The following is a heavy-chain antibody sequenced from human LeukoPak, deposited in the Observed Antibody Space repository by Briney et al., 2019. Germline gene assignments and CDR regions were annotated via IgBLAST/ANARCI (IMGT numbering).Heavy chain of an antibody. D-gene: IGHD6-13*01. J-gene: IGHJ5*02. CDR1: GGSISSSSYY. V-gene: IGHV4-39*01. CDR3: ARGYSSSWYYNWFDP. Sequence: SETLSLTCTVSGGSISSSSYYWGWIRQPPGKGLEWIGSIYYSGSTYYNPSLKSRVTISVDTSKNQFSLKLSSVTATDTALYYCARGYSSSWYYNWFDPWGQGTLVTVSS. CDR2: IYYSGST.